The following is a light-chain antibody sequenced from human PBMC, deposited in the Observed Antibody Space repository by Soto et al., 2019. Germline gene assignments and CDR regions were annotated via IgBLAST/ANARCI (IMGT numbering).Light chain of an antibody. CDR3: SSYGGPNNSNYV. J-gene: IGLJ1*01. Sequence: QSALTQPPSASGSPGQSVTISCAGTSSDVGAYNYVSWYQQHPGKAPKLIISEVNKRPSGVPDRFSGSKSGNTASLTVSGLQPEDEADYYGSSYGGPNNSNYVFGTGTKLTVL. CDR2: EVN. V-gene: IGLV2-8*01. CDR1: SSDVGAYNY.